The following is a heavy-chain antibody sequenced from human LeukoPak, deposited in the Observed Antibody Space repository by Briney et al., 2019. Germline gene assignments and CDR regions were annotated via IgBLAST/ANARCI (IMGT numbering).Heavy chain of an antibody. CDR2: IRYDGSNK. CDR1: GFTFSSYG. Sequence: PGGSLRLSCAASGFTFSSYGMHWARQAPGKGLEWVAFIRYDGSNKYYADSVKGRFTISRDNSKNTLYLQMNSLRAEDTAVYYCAKRDGHCTSTSCYLPDYWGQGTLVTVSS. J-gene: IGHJ4*02. V-gene: IGHV3-30*02. D-gene: IGHD2-2*03. CDR3: AKRDGHCTSTSCYLPDY.